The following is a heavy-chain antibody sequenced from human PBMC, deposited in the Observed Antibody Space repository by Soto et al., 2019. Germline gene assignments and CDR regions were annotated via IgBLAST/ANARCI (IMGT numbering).Heavy chain of an antibody. CDR2: INAYNGNT. Sequence: ASVKVSCKASGYTFNTYGITWVRQAPGQGLEWMAWINAYNGNTLYAKNLQGRVTMTTDTSTSTAYMEMRSLTSADTAVYYCARDRDRVADFRGQRTMVTVSS. D-gene: IGHD5-12*01. V-gene: IGHV1-18*01. CDR3: ARDRDRVADF. J-gene: IGHJ3*01. CDR1: GYTFNTYG.